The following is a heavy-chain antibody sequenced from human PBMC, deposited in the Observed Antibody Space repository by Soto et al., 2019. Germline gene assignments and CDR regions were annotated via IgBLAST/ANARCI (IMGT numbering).Heavy chain of an antibody. D-gene: IGHD2-15*01. V-gene: IGHV3-33*01. CDR2: IWYDGSDK. J-gene: IGHJ4*02. Sequence: GGSLRLSCAASAFTFSSYGMHWVRQAPGKGLEWVAVIWYDGSDKDYADSVKGRFTISRDNSMNTLYLQMNSLRAEDTAVYYCARDLAVGYCSGDSCNSHRFDKWGQGTLVTVSS. CDR1: AFTFSSYG. CDR3: ARDLAVGYCSGDSCNSHRFDK.